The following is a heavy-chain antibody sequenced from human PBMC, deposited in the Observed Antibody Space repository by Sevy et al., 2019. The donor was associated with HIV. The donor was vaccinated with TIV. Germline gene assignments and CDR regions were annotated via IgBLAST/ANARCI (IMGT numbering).Heavy chain of an antibody. D-gene: IGHD2-2*01. CDR3: ARAPPVVVVPGAPSWFDP. CDR1: GGSFSGYY. V-gene: IGHV4-34*01. Sequence: GSLRLSCAVYGGSFSGYYWNWIRQSPGKGLEWIGEINHSGSSHYNPSLKSRVTISVVTSKNQFSLRLNSVTAADTAVYDCARAPPVVVVPGAPSWFDPWGQGTLVTVSS. CDR2: INHSGSS. J-gene: IGHJ5*02.